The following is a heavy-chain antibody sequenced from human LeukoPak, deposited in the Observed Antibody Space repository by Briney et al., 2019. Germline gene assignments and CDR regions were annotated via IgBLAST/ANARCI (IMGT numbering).Heavy chain of an antibody. CDR3: AKRGVLRYFDWLSYFFDY. CDR2: ISSSGSTR. D-gene: IGHD3-9*01. J-gene: IGHJ4*02. Sequence: GGSLRLSCAASGFTFSSYEMNWVRQAPGKGLEWVSYISSSGSTRYYADSVKGRFTISRDNAKNSLYLQMNSLRAEDTAVYYCAKRGVLRYFDWLSYFFDYWGQGTLVTVSS. CDR1: GFTFSSYE. V-gene: IGHV3-48*03.